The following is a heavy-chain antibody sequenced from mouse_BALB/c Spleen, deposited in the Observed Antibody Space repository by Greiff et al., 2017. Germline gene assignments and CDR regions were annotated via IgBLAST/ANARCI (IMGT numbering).Heavy chain of an antibody. J-gene: IGHJ2*01. CDR1: GFTFSDYY. V-gene: IGHV5-4*02. D-gene: IGHD1-2*01. CDR3: ARGGSRRYGPFDY. Sequence: EVQRLESGGGLVKPGGSLTLSCAASGFTFSDYYMYWVRQTPEKRLEWVATISYGGSYTYYPDSVRGRFTTSRDNAKNKLYLQMSSLKSDDTAMYYCARGGSRRYGPFDYWGQGTTLTVSS. CDR2: ISYGGSYT.